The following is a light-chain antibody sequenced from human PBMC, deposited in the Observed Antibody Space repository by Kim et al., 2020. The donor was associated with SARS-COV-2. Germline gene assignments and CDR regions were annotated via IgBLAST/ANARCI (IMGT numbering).Light chain of an antibody. CDR3: CSYAGSSTFVI. Sequence: QSITISCTGTRGDVGGYNLVSWYQQHPGKAPKVMIYEVTKRPSGVSNRFSGSKSGNTASLTISGLQAEDEADYYCCSYAGSSTFVIFGGGTQLTVL. CDR2: EVT. V-gene: IGLV2-23*02. J-gene: IGLJ2*01. CDR1: RGDVGGYNL.